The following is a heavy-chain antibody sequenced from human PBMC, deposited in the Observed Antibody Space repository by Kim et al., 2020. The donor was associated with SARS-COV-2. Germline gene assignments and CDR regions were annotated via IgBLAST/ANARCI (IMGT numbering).Heavy chain of an antibody. D-gene: IGHD2-21*02. Sequence: GGSLRLSCAASGFTFSSYEMNWVRQAPGKGLEWVSYISSSGSMIYYADSVKGRFTISRDNAKNSLYLQMNSLRAEDTAVYYCARDYSYCGGDCYSTLFHYWGQGTLVTVSS. J-gene: IGHJ4*02. CDR2: ISSSGSMI. CDR3: ARDYSYCGGDCYSTLFHY. V-gene: IGHV3-48*03. CDR1: GFTFSSYE.